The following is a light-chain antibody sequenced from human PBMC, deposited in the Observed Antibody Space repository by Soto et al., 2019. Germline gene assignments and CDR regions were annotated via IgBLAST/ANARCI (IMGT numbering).Light chain of an antibody. V-gene: IGKV1-8*01. Sequence: AILMTQSPSSLSASTGDRVTITCGASQGISSYLAWYQQKPGKAPKLLIYAASTLQSGVPSRFRGSGSATDFTLTISRLEPEDFAVYYCQQYGSSRTWTFGQGTKVDIK. J-gene: IGKJ1*01. CDR1: QGISSY. CDR2: AAS. CDR3: QQYGSSRTWT.